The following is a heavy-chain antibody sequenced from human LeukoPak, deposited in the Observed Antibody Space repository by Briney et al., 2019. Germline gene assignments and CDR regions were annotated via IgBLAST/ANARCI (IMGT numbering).Heavy chain of an antibody. CDR2: INTDGSST. V-gene: IGHV3-74*01. CDR3: ARDWGYTNYRGGAKGSYYYYGMDV. CDR1: GFTFSSYW. D-gene: IGHD4/OR15-4a*01. J-gene: IGHJ6*02. Sequence: GGSLRLSCAASGFTFSSYWMHWVRQAPGKGLVWVSRINTDGSSTSYADSVKGRFTISRDNAENTLYLQMNSLRAEDTAVYYCARDWGYTNYRGGAKGSYYYYGMDVWGQGTTVTVSS.